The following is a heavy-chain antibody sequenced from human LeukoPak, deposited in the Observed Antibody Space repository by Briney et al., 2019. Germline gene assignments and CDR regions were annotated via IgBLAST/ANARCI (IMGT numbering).Heavy chain of an antibody. D-gene: IGHD3-10*01. Sequence: SETLSLTCAVYGGSFSGYYWSWIRQPPGKGLEWIGEINHSGSTNYNPSLKSRVTISVDTSKNQFSLKLSSVTAADTAVYYCARGRTSTPYYYGSGSRGWFDPWGQGTLVTVSP. V-gene: IGHV4-34*01. CDR1: GGSFSGYY. CDR2: INHSGST. CDR3: ARGRTSTPYYYGSGSRGWFDP. J-gene: IGHJ5*02.